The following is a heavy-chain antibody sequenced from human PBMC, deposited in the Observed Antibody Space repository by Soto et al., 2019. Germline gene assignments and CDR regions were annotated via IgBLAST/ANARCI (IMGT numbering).Heavy chain of an antibody. CDR3: VKAGVVGDWDAFDI. V-gene: IGHV3-23*01. CDR1: GFTFSSYA. J-gene: IGHJ3*02. CDR2: ISNSGATT. Sequence: GGSLRLSCAAPGFTFSSYAMSWVRQAPGKGLEWVSGISNSGATTYYADSVRGRFTISRDNSKNTVSLQMNSLRGEDTAIYYCVKAGVVGDWDAFDIWGQGTMVTVSS. D-gene: IGHD1-26*01.